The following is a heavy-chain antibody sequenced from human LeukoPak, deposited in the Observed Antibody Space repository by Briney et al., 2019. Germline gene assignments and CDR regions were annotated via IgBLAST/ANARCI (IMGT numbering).Heavy chain of an antibody. V-gene: IGHV3-9*01. CDR1: GFTFDDYA. Sequence: PGRSLRLSCAASGFTFDDYAMHWVRQAPGRGLEWVSGIDWNSGSIVYGDSVKGRFTISRDNAKNSLYLQMNILRIEDTALYYSVKDRGEQFARGMDVWGQGITVTVSS. CDR2: IDWNSGSI. CDR3: VKDRGEQFARGMDV. J-gene: IGHJ6*02. D-gene: IGHD1/OR15-1a*01.